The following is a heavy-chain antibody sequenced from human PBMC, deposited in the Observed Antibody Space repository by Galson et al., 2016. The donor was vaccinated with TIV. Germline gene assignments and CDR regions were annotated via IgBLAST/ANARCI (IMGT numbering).Heavy chain of an antibody. J-gene: IGHJ5*02. V-gene: IGHV4-38-2*01. D-gene: IGHD3-22*01. Sequence: ETLSLTCAASGYSISSGYYWGWVRQPPGKGLEWLGNICHTETTYYNPSLESRVSISVDTSKNQFSLRLSSVTAADTAVYYCVRIGMLRESCSCYACPGIFDTWGQGILVTVSS. CDR1: GYSISSGYY. CDR3: VRIGMLRESCSCYACPGIFDT. CDR2: ICHTETT.